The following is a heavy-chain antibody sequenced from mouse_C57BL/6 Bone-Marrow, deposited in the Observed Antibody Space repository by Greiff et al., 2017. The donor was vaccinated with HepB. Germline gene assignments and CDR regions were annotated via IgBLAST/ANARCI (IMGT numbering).Heavy chain of an antibody. Sequence: EVHLVESGGGLVQPGGSLKLSCAASGFTFSDYYMYWVRQTPEKRLEWVAYISNGGGSTYYPDTVKGRFTISRDNAKNTLYLQMSRLKSEDTAMYYCARHYYSNYVGYFDVWGTGTTVTVSS. CDR2: ISNGGGST. CDR1: GFTFSDYY. J-gene: IGHJ1*03. V-gene: IGHV5-12*01. CDR3: ARHYYSNYVGYFDV. D-gene: IGHD2-5*01.